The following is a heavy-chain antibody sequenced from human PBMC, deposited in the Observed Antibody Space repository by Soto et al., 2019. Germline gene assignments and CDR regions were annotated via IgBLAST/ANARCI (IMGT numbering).Heavy chain of an antibody. CDR3: ARGDRGAFDL. V-gene: IGHV3-74*03. D-gene: IGHD1-26*01. Sequence: EVQLVESGGGLVQPGESLRLSYAASGFTFSYYWMHWVRQAPGKGLVWVSRIHSDGSSTTYADSVKDRFTISRDNARNTLYLQMNSLRAEDTAVYYCARGDRGAFDLWGQGTVLTVSS. CDR2: IHSDGSST. CDR1: GFTFSYYW. J-gene: IGHJ3*01.